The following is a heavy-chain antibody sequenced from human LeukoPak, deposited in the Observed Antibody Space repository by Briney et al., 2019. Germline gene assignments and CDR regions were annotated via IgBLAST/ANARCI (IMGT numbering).Heavy chain of an antibody. CDR2: ISASGGST. J-gene: IGHJ4*02. CDR3: AKDLHHTAGTDY. V-gene: IGHV3-23*01. D-gene: IGHD6-13*01. CDR1: GFTFSSYA. Sequence: PGGSLRLSCAASGFTFSSYAMSWVRQAPGKGLEWVSGISASGGSTFYADTVKGRFTISRDNSKNLLFLQMNSLRDEDTAVYDCAKDLHHTAGTDYWGQGTLVTVSS.